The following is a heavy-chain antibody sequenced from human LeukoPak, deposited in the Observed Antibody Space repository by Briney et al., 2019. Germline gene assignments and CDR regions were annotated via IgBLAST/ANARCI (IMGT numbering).Heavy chain of an antibody. D-gene: IGHD2-2*02. CDR2: ISYDGSNK. V-gene: IGHV3-30-3*01. Sequence: GGSLRLSCAASGFTFSSYAMHWVRQAPGKGLEWVAVISYDGSNKYYADSVKGRFTISRDNSKNTLYLQMNSLRAEDTAVYYCARPYYQLLYGGWFDPWGQGTLVTVST. CDR1: GFTFSSYA. CDR3: ARPYYQLLYGGWFDP. J-gene: IGHJ5*02.